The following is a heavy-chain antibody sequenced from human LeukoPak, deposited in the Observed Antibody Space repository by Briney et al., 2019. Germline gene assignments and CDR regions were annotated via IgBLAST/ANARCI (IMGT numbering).Heavy chain of an antibody. D-gene: IGHD2-2*01. CDR2: ISYDGSNK. V-gene: IGHV3-30-3*01. J-gene: IGHJ6*02. CDR3: ARDPNIVVVPAALYGIDV. CDR1: GFTFSSYA. Sequence: GGSLRLSCAASGFTFSSYAMHWVRQAPGKGLEWEAVISYDGSNKYYADSVKGRFTISRDNSKNTLYLQMNSLRAEDTAVYYCARDPNIVVVPAALYGIDVWGQGTTVTVSS.